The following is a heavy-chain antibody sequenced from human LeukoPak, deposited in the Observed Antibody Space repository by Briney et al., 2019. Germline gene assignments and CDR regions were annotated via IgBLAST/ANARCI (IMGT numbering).Heavy chain of an antibody. CDR1: GFTFSSYG. D-gene: IGHD3-22*01. J-gene: IGHJ4*02. CDR3: AKDDDSSGYYPDY. Sequence: GGSLRLSCAASGFTFSSYGMHWVRQAPGRGLEWVAFIWFDGSNKYYADSVKGRFAISRDNAKNTLYLQMNSLRAGDTAVYYCAKDDDSSGYYPDYWGQGTLVTVSS. V-gene: IGHV3-30*02. CDR2: IWFDGSNK.